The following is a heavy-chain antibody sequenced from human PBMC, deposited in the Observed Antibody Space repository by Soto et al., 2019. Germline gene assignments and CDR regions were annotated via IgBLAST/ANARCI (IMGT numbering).Heavy chain of an antibody. V-gene: IGHV1-69*02. Sequence: QVQLVQSGAEVKKPGSSVKVSCKASGGTFSSYTISWVRQAPGQGLEWMGRIIPILGIANYAQKFQGRVTINADKSTSTAYMEMSSLRSDDTAVYYCAIGYCRGGSCYREYYFDYWGQGTLVTVSS. J-gene: IGHJ4*02. CDR2: IIPILGIA. CDR3: AIGYCRGGSCYREYYFDY. D-gene: IGHD2-15*01. CDR1: GGTFSSYT.